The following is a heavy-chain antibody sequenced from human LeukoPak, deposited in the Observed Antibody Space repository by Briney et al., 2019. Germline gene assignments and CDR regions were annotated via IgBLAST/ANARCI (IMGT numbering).Heavy chain of an antibody. Sequence: GGSLRLSCAGSGFTFSDYYMSWIRRAPGKGLEWVSYISSGGSPMYYTDSVKGRFTISRDNAKNSLYLQMNSLRAEVTSVYYCATQAVAGTDFWGQGSLVTISS. D-gene: IGHD6-19*01. CDR3: ATQAVAGTDF. V-gene: IGHV3-11*04. CDR1: GFTFSDYY. J-gene: IGHJ4*02. CDR2: ISSGGSPM.